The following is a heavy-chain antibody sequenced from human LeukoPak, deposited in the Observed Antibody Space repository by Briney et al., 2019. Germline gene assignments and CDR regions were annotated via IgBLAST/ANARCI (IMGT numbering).Heavy chain of an antibody. CDR3: AKEMLSDYYYYYMDV. V-gene: IGHV3-21*01. Sequence: GGSLRLSCAASGFTFSSYSMNWVRQAPGKGLEWVSSISSSSSYIYYADSVKGRFTISRDNAKNSLYLQMNSLRGEDTAVYYCAKEMLSDYYYYYMDVWGKGTTVTVSS. D-gene: IGHD3-16*01. CDR2: ISSSSSYI. J-gene: IGHJ6*03. CDR1: GFTFSSYS.